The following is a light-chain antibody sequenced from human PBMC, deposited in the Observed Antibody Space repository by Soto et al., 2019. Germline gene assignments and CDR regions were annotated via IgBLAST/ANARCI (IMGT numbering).Light chain of an antibody. Sequence: QSVLTQPPSVSAAPGQKVTISCSGTSSNIGTNYVSWYQQLPGTAPKLLIYETNQRLSGIPDRFSGSKSGTSATLGITGLQIGDEADYYCGTWDSQLSRGVVFGGGTKLTVL. J-gene: IGLJ2*01. CDR2: ETN. CDR1: SSNIGTNY. CDR3: GTWDSQLSRGVV. V-gene: IGLV1-51*02.